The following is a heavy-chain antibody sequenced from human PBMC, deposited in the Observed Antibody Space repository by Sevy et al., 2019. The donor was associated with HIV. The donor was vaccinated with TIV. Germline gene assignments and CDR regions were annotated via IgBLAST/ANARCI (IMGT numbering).Heavy chain of an antibody. CDR3: AKDLRVVIPAAMHPADL. D-gene: IGHD2-2*01. CDR2: INFDGSDR. J-gene: IGHJ5*02. Sequence: GRSLRLSCVASKFPFRSNGFHWVRQPPGKGLEWLSYINFDGSDRKYADSVKGRFTVSRDNSKNTLYLQMNSLRAEDTAVYYCAKDLRVVIPAAMHPADLWGQGTLVSVSS. V-gene: IGHV3-30*02. CDR1: KFPFRSNG.